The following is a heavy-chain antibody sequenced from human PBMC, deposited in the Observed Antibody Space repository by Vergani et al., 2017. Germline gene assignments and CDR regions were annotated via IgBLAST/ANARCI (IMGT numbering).Heavy chain of an antibody. J-gene: IGHJ5*02. CDR2: IYTSGST. CDR3: ARAREGWFGDYVGGFDP. CDR1: GGSISSGSYY. Sequence: QVQLQESGPGLVKASQTLSLTCSVSGGSISSGSYYWSWIRQPAGKGLEWIGRIYTSGSTNYNPSLKSRVTISLDTSKNQFSLKLSSVTVADTAVYYCARAREGWFGDYVGGFDPWGQGTLVTVSS. V-gene: IGHV4-61*02. D-gene: IGHD4-17*01.